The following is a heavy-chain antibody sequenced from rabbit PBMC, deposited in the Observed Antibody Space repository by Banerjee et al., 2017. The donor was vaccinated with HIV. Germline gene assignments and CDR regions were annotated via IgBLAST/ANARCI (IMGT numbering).Heavy chain of an antibody. V-gene: IGHV1S45*01. D-gene: IGHD1-1*01. CDR2: IGSDGYT. CDR1: GFSFSSSYW. J-gene: IGHJ4*01. CDR3: ARRLDRGNNDEFDL. Sequence: QEQLEESGGDLVKPEGSLTLTCTASGFSFSSSYWICWVRQAPGKGLEWIACIGSDGYTWHASWAKGRFTISKTSSTTVTLQMTSLTAADTATYFCARRLDRGNNDEFDLWGPGTLVTVS.